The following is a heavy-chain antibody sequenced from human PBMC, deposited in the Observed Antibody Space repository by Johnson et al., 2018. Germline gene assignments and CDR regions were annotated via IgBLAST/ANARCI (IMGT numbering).Heavy chain of an antibody. D-gene: IGHD3-9*01. Sequence: QVQLQESGPGLVKPSETLSLTCIVSGGSISSDYWGWIRQPPGKGLEWIGYIYYSGSTNYNPSLKSRVPISLDTSRKQFSLKLTTVTAADTAGYYCARAFDYDRLTGYVAPPYGMDVWGQGTTVTVSS. J-gene: IGHJ6*02. CDR2: IYYSGST. CDR3: ARAFDYDRLTGYVAPPYGMDV. CDR1: GGSISSDY. V-gene: IGHV4-59*01.